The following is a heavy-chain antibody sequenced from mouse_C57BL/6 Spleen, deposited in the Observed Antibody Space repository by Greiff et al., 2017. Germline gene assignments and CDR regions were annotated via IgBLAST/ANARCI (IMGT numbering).Heavy chain of an antibody. CDR2: IWRGGST. CDR3: AKNDRSSGYAMDY. CDR1: GFSLTSYG. V-gene: IGHV2-5*01. D-gene: IGHD3-2*02. J-gene: IGHJ4*01. Sequence: VQLVESGPGLVQPSQSLSITCTVSGFSLTSYGVHWVRQSPGKGLEWLGVIWRGGSTDYNAAFMSRLSITQDNSKSQVFFKMNSLQADDTAIYYCAKNDRSSGYAMDYWGQGTSVTVSS.